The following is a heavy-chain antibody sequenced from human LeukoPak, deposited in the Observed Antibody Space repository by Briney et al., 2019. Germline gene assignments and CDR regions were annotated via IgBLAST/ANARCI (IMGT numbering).Heavy chain of an antibody. CDR1: GGSINSYY. V-gene: IGHV4-59*12. D-gene: IGHD1-26*01. CDR3: ARDQGSAVGATCFDY. J-gene: IGHJ4*02. CDR2: IYYSGST. Sequence: TSETLSLTCTVSGGSINSYYWSWIRQPPGKGLEWIGYIYYSGSTNYNPSLKSRVTISVDTSKNQFSLKLSSVTAADTAVYYCARDQGSAVGATCFDYWGQGTLVTVSS.